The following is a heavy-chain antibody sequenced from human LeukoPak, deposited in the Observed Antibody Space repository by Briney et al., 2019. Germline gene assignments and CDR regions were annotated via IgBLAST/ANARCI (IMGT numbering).Heavy chain of an antibody. CDR3: ARVRGSKSMDV. CDR1: GFTLSSYW. J-gene: IGHJ6*02. V-gene: IGHV3-7*01. CDR2: IKQDGSEE. D-gene: IGHD3-10*01. Sequence: GGSLRLSCAASGFTLSSYWMNWVRQAPGKGLECVANIKQDGSEEYYVDSVKGRFTISRDNAKNSLYLQMNSLRVEDTAVYYCARVRGSKSMDVWGQGTTVTVSS.